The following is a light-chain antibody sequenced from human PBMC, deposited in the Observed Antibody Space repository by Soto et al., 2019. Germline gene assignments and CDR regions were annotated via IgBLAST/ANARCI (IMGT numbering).Light chain of an antibody. CDR1: GSDVGGYKY. Sequence: QSALTQPASVSGSPGQSITISCSGTGSDVGGYKYVSWYQRHPGKAPTLIIYDVTNRPSGVSDRFSGSKSGNTASLTISALQAEDEADYYCSSYTSSATRVVFGGGTKSPS. V-gene: IGLV2-14*03. J-gene: IGLJ2*01. CDR2: DVT. CDR3: SSYTSSATRVV.